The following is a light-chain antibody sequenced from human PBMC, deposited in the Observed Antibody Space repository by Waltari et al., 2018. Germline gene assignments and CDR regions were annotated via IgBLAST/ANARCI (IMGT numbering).Light chain of an antibody. V-gene: IGKV1-NL1*01. CDR3: QQYDTIPQT. Sequence: DIQMTQSPSSLSASVGDRVTITCRASLGISNSLAWYQQKPGKAPKLLLYAASRLESGVPSRFSGSGSGTYYTLTISSLQPEDFATYYCQQYDTIPQTFGQGTKVEIK. CDR2: AAS. J-gene: IGKJ1*01. CDR1: LGISNS.